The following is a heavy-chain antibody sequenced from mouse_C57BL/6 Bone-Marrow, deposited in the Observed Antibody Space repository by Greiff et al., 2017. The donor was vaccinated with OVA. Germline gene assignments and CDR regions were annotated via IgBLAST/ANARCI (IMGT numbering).Heavy chain of an antibody. CDR1: GYTFTSYW. J-gene: IGHJ4*01. V-gene: IGHV1-59*01. CDR2: IDPSDSYT. CDR3: ARDGNYYYYAMDY. D-gene: IGHD2-1*01. Sequence: QVQLQQSGAELVRPGTSVKLSCKASGYTFTSYWMHWVKQRPGQGLEWIGVIDPSDSYTNYNQKFKGKATLTVDTSSSTAYMQLSSLTSEDSAVYYCARDGNYYYYAMDYWGQGTSVTVSS.